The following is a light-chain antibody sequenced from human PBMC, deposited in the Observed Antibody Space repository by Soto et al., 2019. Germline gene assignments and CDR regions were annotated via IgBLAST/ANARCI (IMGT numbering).Light chain of an antibody. CDR1: QSVSSTY. J-gene: IGKJ2*01. CDR3: QQYGSSPPFT. CDR2: GAS. V-gene: IGKV3-20*01. Sequence: EIVLTQSPGTLSLSPGERATLSCRASQSVSSTYLGWYQQKPGQAPRLLIYGASSRATGIPDRFSGSGSAADFPLTISRLEPEDFAVYYCQQYGSSPPFTFGQGTKLEI.